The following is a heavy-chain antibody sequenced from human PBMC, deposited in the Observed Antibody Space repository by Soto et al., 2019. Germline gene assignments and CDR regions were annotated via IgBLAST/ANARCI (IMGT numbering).Heavy chain of an antibody. CDR1: GGSISSCGYY. Sequence: SETLPLTCTVSGGSISSCGYYWSWIRQHPGKGLEWIGYIYYSGSTYYNPSLKCRVTISVDTSKNQFSLKLSSVTAADTAVYYCARDYYYDSSGPNRFDPWGQGTLVTVSS. V-gene: IGHV4-31*03. CDR2: IYYSGST. CDR3: ARDYYYDSSGPNRFDP. J-gene: IGHJ5*02. D-gene: IGHD3-22*01.